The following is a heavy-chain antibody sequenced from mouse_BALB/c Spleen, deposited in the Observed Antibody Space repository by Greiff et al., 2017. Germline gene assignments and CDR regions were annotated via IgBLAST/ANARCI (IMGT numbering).Heavy chain of an antibody. CDR3: TREGITTATPAY. V-gene: IGHV1-5*01. J-gene: IGHJ3*01. Sequence: EVQLQQSGTVLARPGASVKMSCKASGYTFTSYWMHWVKQRPGQGLEWIGAIYPGNSDTSYNQKFKGKAKLTAVTSTSTAYMELSSLTNEDSAVYYCTREGITTATPAYWGQGTLVTVSA. CDR1: GYTFTSYW. CDR2: IYPGNSDT. D-gene: IGHD1-2*01.